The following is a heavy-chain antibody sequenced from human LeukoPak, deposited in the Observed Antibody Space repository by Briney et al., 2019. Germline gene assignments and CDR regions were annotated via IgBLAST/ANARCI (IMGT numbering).Heavy chain of an antibody. J-gene: IGHJ4*02. D-gene: IGHD3-3*01. V-gene: IGHV4-59*01. CDR1: GGSISNYY. CDR2: MYYSGST. Sequence: SETLSLTCTVSGGSISNYYWSWIRQPPGKGLEWIGYMYYSGSTNYNPSLKSRVTISVDTSKNQFSLKLSSVTAADTAVYYCASSRPLGSNNDYYTPFDYWGQGTLVTVSS. CDR3: ASSRPLGSNNDYYTPFDY.